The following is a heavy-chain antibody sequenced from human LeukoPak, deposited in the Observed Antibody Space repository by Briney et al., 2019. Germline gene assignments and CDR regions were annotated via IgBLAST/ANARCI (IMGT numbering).Heavy chain of an antibody. V-gene: IGHV3-48*04. CDR2: IGSRGGTI. CDR1: GFSFSLYN. Sequence: GGSLRLSCAASGFSFSLYNMNWVRQAPGKGLEWVSYIGSRGGTIYYADSVKGRFTISRDNDKKSLYLQMDRLRVEDTAVYYCARGGLARIQLEGGWVDYWGQGTLVTVSS. CDR3: ARGGLARIQLEGGWVDY. J-gene: IGHJ4*02. D-gene: IGHD5-18*01.